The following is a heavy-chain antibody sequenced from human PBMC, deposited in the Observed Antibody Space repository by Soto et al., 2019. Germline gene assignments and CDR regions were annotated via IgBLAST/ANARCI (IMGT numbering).Heavy chain of an antibody. J-gene: IGHJ6*02. V-gene: IGHV2-70*01. D-gene: IGHD3-10*01. CDR2: IDWDDDK. CDR1: GFSLSTSGMC. CDR3: ARDYYGSGSYYNVRYYYGMDV. Sequence: SGPTLVNPTQTLTLTCTFSGFSLSTSGMCVSWIRQPPGKALEWLALIDWDDDKYYSTSLKTRLTISKDTSKNQVVLTMTNMDPVDTATYYCARDYYGSGSYYNVRYYYGMDVWGQGTTVTVSS.